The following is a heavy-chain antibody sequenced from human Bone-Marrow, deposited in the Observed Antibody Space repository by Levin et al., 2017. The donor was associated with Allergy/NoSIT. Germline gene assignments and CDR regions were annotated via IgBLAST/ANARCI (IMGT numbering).Heavy chain of an antibody. CDR3: AKGTSSSGYYFDY. D-gene: IGHD6-13*01. J-gene: IGHJ4*02. V-gene: IGHV3-23*01. Sequence: GGSLRLSCAASGFTFSSYAMSWVRQAPGKGLEWVSAISGSGGSTYYAGSVKGRFTISRDNSKNTLYLQMNSLRAEDTAVYYCAKGTSSSGYYFDYWGQGTLVTVSS. CDR2: ISGSGGST. CDR1: GFTFSSYA.